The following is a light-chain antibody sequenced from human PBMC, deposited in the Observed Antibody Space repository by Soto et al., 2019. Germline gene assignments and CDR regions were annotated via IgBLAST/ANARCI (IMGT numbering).Light chain of an antibody. CDR3: QQYGSSPRT. V-gene: IGKV3-20*01. Sequence: EIVLTQSPGTLSLSPGERATISCRARQSVSSSYLAWYQQKPGQAPRLLIYGASSRATGIPDRFSGSGSGTDFTLTIIRLEPEDFAVYYCQQYGSSPRTFGQGTKVDIK. J-gene: IGKJ1*01. CDR2: GAS. CDR1: QSVSSSY.